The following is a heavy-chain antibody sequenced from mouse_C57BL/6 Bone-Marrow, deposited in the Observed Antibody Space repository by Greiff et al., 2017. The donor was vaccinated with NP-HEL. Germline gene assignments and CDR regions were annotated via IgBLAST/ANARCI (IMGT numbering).Heavy chain of an antibody. CDR2: IDPSDSYA. CDR3: AKGVLDY. J-gene: IGHJ2*01. Sequence: QVQLQQPGAELVMPGASVKLSCKASGYTFTSYWMHWVKQRPGQGLEWIGEIDPSDSYANYNQKFKGKSTLTVDKSSSTAYMQLSSLTSEDSAVYYCAKGVLDYWGQGTTLTVSS. V-gene: IGHV1-69*01. CDR1: GYTFTSYW.